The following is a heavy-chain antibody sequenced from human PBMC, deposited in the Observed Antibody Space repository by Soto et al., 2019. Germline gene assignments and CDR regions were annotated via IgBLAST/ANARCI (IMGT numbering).Heavy chain of an antibody. J-gene: IGHJ6*02. Sequence: QVQLVQSGPEVKKPGSSVRVSCKASGGSFTTFIVTWVRQAPGQGLEWMGRIIPVLNVEYYAQKFQGRLTITAEKSTNTAYMELTSLTSEDTAVYYCAKSGNPGSATTSYYGMDVWGLGTTVIVSS. CDR2: IIPVLNVE. CDR1: GGSFTTFI. CDR3: AKSGNPGSATTSYYGMDV. D-gene: IGHD1-26*01. V-gene: IGHV1-69*02.